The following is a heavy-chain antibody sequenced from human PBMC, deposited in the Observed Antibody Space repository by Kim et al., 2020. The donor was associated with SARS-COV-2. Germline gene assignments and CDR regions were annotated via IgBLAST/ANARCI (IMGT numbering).Heavy chain of an antibody. D-gene: IGHD4-4*01. CDR3: ARDREGYDYRNYEFGY. Sequence: GGSLRLSCAASGFTFSSYAMHWVRQAPGKGLEWVAVISYDGSNKYYADSVKGRFTISRDNSKNTLYLQMNSLRAEDTAVYYCARDREGYDYRNYEFGYWGQGTLVTVSS. V-gene: IGHV3-30*04. J-gene: IGHJ4*02. CDR1: GFTFSSYA. CDR2: ISYDGSNK.